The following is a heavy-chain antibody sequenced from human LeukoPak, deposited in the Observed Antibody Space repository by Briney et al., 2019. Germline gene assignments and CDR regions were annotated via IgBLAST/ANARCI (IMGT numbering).Heavy chain of an antibody. J-gene: IGHJ4*02. D-gene: IGHD3-22*01. V-gene: IGHV3-33*01. Sequence: GGSLRLSCAASGFTFSSYGMHWVRQAPGKGLEWVAVIWYDGSNKYYADSVKGRFTISRDNSKNTLYLQMNSLRAEDTAVYYCAREGSTYYYDSSGYPKGVYFDYWGQGTLVTVSS. CDR3: AREGSTYYYDSSGYPKGVYFDY. CDR1: GFTFSSYG. CDR2: IWYDGSNK.